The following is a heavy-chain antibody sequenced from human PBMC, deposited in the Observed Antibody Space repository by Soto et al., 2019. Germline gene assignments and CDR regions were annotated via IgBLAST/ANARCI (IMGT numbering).Heavy chain of an antibody. CDR1: GGSFSGYF. J-gene: IGHJ4*02. CDR2: ISHSGST. CDR3: ARAGDTRGYSDS. Sequence: QVQLQQWGAGLLKPSETLSLTCAVYGGSFSGYFWSWIRQPPGKGLEWIGEISHSGSTNYSPSLKSRVTMSVDTSKNQISLKLSSVTAADTAVYYCARAGDTRGYSDSWGQGTLVTVSS. V-gene: IGHV4-34*01. D-gene: IGHD3-22*01.